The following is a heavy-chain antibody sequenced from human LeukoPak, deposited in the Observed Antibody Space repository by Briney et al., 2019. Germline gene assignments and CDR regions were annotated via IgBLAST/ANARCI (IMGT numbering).Heavy chain of an antibody. CDR2: ISGSGGST. D-gene: IGHD3-3*01. J-gene: IGHJ4*02. V-gene: IGHV3-23*01. CDR1: GFTFSSYA. CDR3: AKDADVPPPNYDFWSGYLYY. Sequence: GGSLRLSCAASGFTFSSYAMSWVRQAPGKGLEWVSAISGSGGSTYYADSTKGRFTISRDNSKNTLYLQMNSLRAEDTAVYYCAKDADVPPPNYDFWSGYLYYWGQGTLVTVSS.